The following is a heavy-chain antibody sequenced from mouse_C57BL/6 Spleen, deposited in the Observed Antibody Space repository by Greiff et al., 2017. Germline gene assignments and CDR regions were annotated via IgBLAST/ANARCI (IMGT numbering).Heavy chain of an antibody. V-gene: IGHV1-47*01. J-gene: IGHJ4*01. Sequence: QVQLQQSGAELVKPGASVKMSCKASGYTFTTYPIEWMKQNHGKSLEWIGNFHPYNDDTKYNEKFKGKATLTVEKSSSTVYLELSRLTSDDSAVYYCARHYYDYDGNYYAMDYWGQGTSVTVSS. CDR3: ARHYYDYDGNYYAMDY. CDR1: GYTFTTYP. D-gene: IGHD2-4*01. CDR2: FHPYNDDT.